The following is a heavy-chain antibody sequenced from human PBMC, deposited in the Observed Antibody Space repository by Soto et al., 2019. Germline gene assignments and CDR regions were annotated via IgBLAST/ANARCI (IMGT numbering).Heavy chain of an antibody. Sequence: PSETLSLTCTVSGGSISSNYWSWIRQPPGKGLEWIGFIYSSGSTSYNPSLKSRVTISVDRSKNHYSLKLYSVTAADTAVYYCARLPPSPATYSYYYMDVWGKGTTVTVSS. J-gene: IGHJ6*03. CDR2: IYSSGST. CDR1: GGSISSNY. V-gene: IGHV4-59*08. CDR3: ARLPPSPATYSYYYMDV.